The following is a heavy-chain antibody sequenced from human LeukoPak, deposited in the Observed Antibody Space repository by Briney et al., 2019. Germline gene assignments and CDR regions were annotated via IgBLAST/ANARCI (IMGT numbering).Heavy chain of an antibody. CDR1: GGSISSYY. V-gene: IGHV4-4*07. CDR2: IYTSGST. CDR3: AREWSDFWSGEIYYYYGMDV. D-gene: IGHD3-3*01. J-gene: IGHJ6*02. Sequence: SETLSLTCTVSGGSISSYYWSWIRQPAGKGLEWIGRIYTSGSTNYNPSLKSRVTMSVDTSKNQFSLKLSSVTAADTAVYYCAREWSDFWSGEIYYYYGMDVWGQGTTVTVSS.